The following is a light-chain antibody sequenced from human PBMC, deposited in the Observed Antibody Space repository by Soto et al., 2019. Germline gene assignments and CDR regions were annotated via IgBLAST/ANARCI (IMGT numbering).Light chain of an antibody. J-gene: IGKJ1*01. V-gene: IGKV3-20*01. CDR3: QQYGSSPTWT. CDR1: QSVSSSY. CDR2: GAS. Sequence: EIVLTQYPGTLSLSPGERATLSCMASQSVSSSYLAWYQQKPGQAPRLLIYGASSRATGIPDRFSGSGSGTDFTLTISRLEPEDFAVYYCQQYGSSPTWTFGQGTKVDIK.